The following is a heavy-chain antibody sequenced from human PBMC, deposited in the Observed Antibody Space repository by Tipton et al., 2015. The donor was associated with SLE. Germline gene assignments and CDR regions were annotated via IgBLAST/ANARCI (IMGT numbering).Heavy chain of an antibody. J-gene: IGHJ5*02. CDR3: ARGDWLDP. Sequence: QSGPEVKKPGASVKVSCKASGYTFTGYYMHWVRQAPGEGLEYMGWINTATGNPTYAQDFTGRFVLSLDTSVSTAYLQISSLKTEDSGVYYCARGDWLDPWGQGTLVTVSP. V-gene: IGHV7-4-1*02. CDR2: INTATGNP. CDR1: GYTFTGYY.